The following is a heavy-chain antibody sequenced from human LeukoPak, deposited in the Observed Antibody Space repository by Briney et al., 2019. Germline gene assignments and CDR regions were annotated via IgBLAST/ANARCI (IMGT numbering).Heavy chain of an antibody. CDR1: GFIFSDYY. CDR2: ISTDSSFT. CDR3: ARLHSTAAAGTYDY. V-gene: IGHV3-11*06. Sequence: KPGGSLRLSCAASGFIFSDYYMTWIRQAPGKGLDWISYISTDSSFTSYADSVRGRFTVSRDNAKNSPYLQMNSLRAEDTAVYYCARLHSTAAAGTYDYWGQGTLVTVSS. D-gene: IGHD6-13*01. J-gene: IGHJ4*02.